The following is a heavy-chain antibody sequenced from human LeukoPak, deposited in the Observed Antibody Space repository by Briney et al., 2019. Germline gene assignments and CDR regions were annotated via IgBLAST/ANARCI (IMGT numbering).Heavy chain of an antibody. CDR3: ARGQKYRNGYTVTELGSGYFDY. CDR2: IYYSGRT. CDR1: GGSISSSSYY. V-gene: IGHV4-61*03. J-gene: IGHJ4*02. Sequence: PSETLSPTCTVSGGSISSSSYYWSWIRQPPWKGLEWIGYIYYSGRTSYNPSLKSRVTISVDTSKNHFSLTLSSVTAADTAVYYCARGQKYRNGYTVTELGSGYFDYWGQGTLVNVSS. D-gene: IGHD5-18*01.